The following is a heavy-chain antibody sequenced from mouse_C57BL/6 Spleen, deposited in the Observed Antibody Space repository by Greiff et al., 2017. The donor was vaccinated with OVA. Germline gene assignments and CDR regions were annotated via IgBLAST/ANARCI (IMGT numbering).Heavy chain of an antibody. CDR3: ARDDYDCFDY. CDR2: ISSGSSTI. J-gene: IGHJ2*01. D-gene: IGHD2-4*01. Sequence: EVQVEEPGGGLVKPGGSLKLSCAASGFTFSDYGMHWVRQAPEQGLEWVAYISSGSSTIYYADTVKGRFTISRDNAKNTLFLQMTSLRSEDAAVYYCARDDYDCFDYWGQGTTLTVSS. CDR1: GFTFSDYG. V-gene: IGHV5-17*01.